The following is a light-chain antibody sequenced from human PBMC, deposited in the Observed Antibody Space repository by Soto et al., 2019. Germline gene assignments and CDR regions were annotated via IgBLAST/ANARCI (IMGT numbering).Light chain of an antibody. CDR3: QQYNNWPSWT. J-gene: IGKJ1*01. V-gene: IGKV3-15*01. CDR1: QSVSSN. CDR2: GAS. Sequence: EIVMTQSPATLSVSPGERATLSCRASQSVSSNLAWYQQKPGQAHRLLIYGASTRATGIPARFSGSGSGTEFTLTISSLQSEDVAVYYCQQYNNWPSWTFGQGTKVEIK.